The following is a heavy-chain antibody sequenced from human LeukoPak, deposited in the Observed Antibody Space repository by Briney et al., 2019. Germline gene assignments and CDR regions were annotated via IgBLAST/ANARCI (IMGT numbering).Heavy chain of an antibody. V-gene: IGHV3-48*04. CDR2: IGHTGSIT. D-gene: IGHD3-10*01. CDR1: GFTFGSYS. J-gene: IGHJ1*01. Sequence: GGSLRLSCAGSGFTFGSYSMNWVRHAPGKGLEWVSYIGHTGSITDYADSVKGRFTVSRDNAKNSLYLQMNTLRAEDTAVYYCVRDGAVVTSGSYPWRYFQYWGLGTLVTVSS. CDR3: VRDGAVVTSGSYPWRYFQY.